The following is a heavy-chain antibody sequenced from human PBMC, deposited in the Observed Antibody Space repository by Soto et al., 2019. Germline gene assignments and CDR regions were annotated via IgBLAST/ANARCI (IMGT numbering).Heavy chain of an antibody. D-gene: IGHD2-8*01. V-gene: IGHV5-10-1*01. Sequence: GESLKISCKGSGYSFTSYWISWVRQMPGKGLEWMGRIDPSDSYTNYSPSFQGHVTISADKSISTAYLQWSSLKASDTAMYYCAAPKQVSMGYYYGMDVWGQGTTVTVSS. CDR3: AAPKQVSMGYYYGMDV. J-gene: IGHJ6*02. CDR2: IDPSDSYT. CDR1: GYSFTSYW.